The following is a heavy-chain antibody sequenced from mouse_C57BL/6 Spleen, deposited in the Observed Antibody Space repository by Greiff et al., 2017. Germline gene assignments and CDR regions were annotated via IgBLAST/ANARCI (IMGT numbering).Heavy chain of an antibody. CDR1: GYTFPSYW. Sequence: QVQLQQPGAELVMPGASVKLSCKASGYTFPSYWMHWVKQRPGQGLEWIGEIDPSDSYTNYNQKFKGKSTLTVDKSSSTAYMQLSSLTSEDSAVYYCARGGYGYDVYFDVWGTGTTVTVSS. D-gene: IGHD2-2*01. J-gene: IGHJ1*03. CDR2: IDPSDSYT. V-gene: IGHV1-69*01. CDR3: ARGGYGYDVYFDV.